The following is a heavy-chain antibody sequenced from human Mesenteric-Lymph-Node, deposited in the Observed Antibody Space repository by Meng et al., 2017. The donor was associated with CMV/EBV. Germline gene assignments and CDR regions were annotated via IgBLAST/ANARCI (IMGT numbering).Heavy chain of an antibody. Sequence: YGGSFSGYYWSWIRQPPGKGLEWIGEINHSGSTNYNPSLKSRVTISVDTSKNQFSLKLSSVTAADTAVYYCARMKGGSGSYYRNFVYWGQGTLVTVSS. V-gene: IGHV4-34*01. J-gene: IGHJ4*02. D-gene: IGHD3-10*01. CDR1: GGSFSGYY. CDR2: INHSGST. CDR3: ARMKGGSGSYYRNFVY.